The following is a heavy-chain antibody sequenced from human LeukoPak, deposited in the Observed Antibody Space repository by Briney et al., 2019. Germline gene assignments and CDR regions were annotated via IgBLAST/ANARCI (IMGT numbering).Heavy chain of an antibody. Sequence: GGSLRLSCAASGLTVSSNCMSWVRQAPGKGLEWVSFIYSGGSTYYTDSVKGRFTISRDNSKNTLYLQMNSLRAEDTAVYYCARGVNVVSIKFDNWGQGTLVTVSS. V-gene: IGHV3-53*01. J-gene: IGHJ4*02. CDR1: GLTVSSNC. CDR3: ARGVNVVSIKFDN. D-gene: IGHD2-21*01. CDR2: IYSGGST.